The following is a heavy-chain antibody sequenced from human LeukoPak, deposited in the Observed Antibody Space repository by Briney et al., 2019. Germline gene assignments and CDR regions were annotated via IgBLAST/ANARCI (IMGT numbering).Heavy chain of an antibody. Sequence: PSETLSLTCTVSGGSISGHYWSWIRQPPGKGLEWIGYIYSSGSTRYNPSLNSRVTISVDTSKNQFSLKLTSVTAADTALYYCARVLGDGQSDYWSQGILVTVSS. J-gene: IGHJ4*02. CDR2: IYSSGST. D-gene: IGHD5-24*01. CDR3: ARVLGDGQSDY. V-gene: IGHV4-59*11. CDR1: GGSISGHY.